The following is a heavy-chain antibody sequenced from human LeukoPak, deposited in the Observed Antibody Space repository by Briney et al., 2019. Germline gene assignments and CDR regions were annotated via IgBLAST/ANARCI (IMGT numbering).Heavy chain of an antibody. CDR2: ISAYNGNT. J-gene: IGHJ3*02. D-gene: IGHD3-22*01. CDR1: GYTFTSYG. Sequence: ASVKVSCKASGYTFTSYGISWVRQAPGQGLEWMGWISAYNGNTNYAQKLQGRVTMTRDTSTSTVYVELSSLRSEDTAVYYCASNYDSSAIFPGDAFDIWGQGTMVTVSS. V-gene: IGHV1-18*01. CDR3: ASNYDSSAIFPGDAFDI.